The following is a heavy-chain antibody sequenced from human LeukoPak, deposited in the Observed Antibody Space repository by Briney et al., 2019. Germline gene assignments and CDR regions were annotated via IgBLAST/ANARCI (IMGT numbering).Heavy chain of an antibody. J-gene: IGHJ3*02. CDR2: IYYSGST. CDR3: ARGARDAFDI. V-gene: IGHV4-59*01. CDR1: GGSISSYY. Sequence: PSETLSLTCTVSGGSISSYYWSWIRQPPGKGLEWIGYIYYSGSTNYNPSLKSRVTMSVDTSKNQFSLKLSSVTAADTAVYYCARGARDAFDIWGQGTMVTVSS.